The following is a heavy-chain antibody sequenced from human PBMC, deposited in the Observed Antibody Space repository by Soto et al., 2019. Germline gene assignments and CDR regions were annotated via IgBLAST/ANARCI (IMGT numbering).Heavy chain of an antibody. J-gene: IGHJ5*02. Sequence: GASVKVSCKASGYTFTSYYMHWVRQAPGQGLEWMGIINPSGGSTSYAQKFQGRVTMTRDTSTSTVYMELSSLRSEDTAVYYCAVVTSSGSLTLPYWFDPWGQGTLVTVSS. D-gene: IGHD3-22*01. CDR2: INPSGGST. CDR3: AVVTSSGSLTLPYWFDP. CDR1: GYTFTSYY. V-gene: IGHV1-46*01.